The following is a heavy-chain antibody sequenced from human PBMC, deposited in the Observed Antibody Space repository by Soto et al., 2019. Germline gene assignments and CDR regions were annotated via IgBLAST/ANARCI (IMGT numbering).Heavy chain of an antibody. CDR2: ISYDGSNR. D-gene: IGHD1-7*01. J-gene: IGHJ5*02. CDR1: GFTFSTYA. CDR3: ARASGRYITGTAWA. Sequence: QVQLVESGGGVVRPGRSLRLSCAASGFTFSTYALHWVRQAPGKGLEWVAVISYDGSNREYADSVKGRFTISRDNSKNTLSLQMNSLRTEDTAVYYCARASGRYITGTAWAWGQGTLVTVSS. V-gene: IGHV3-30-3*01.